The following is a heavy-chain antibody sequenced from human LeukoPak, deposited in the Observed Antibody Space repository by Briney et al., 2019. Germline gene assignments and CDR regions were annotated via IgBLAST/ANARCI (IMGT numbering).Heavy chain of an antibody. CDR2: INPNSGGT. D-gene: IGHD6-6*01. V-gene: IGHV1-2*06. CDR3: AAPHNSSSFDY. Sequence: ASVKVSCKASGYTFTGYYMHWVRQAPGQGREWMGRINPNSGGTNYAQKFQGRVTMTRDTSISTAYMELSRLRTDDTAVYYCAAPHNSSSFDYRGQGTLVTVSS. CDR1: GYTFTGYY. J-gene: IGHJ4*02.